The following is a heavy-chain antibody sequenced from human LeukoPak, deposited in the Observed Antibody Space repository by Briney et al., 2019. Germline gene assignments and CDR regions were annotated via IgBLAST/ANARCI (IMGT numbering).Heavy chain of an antibody. CDR2: ISSSSYI. V-gene: IGHV3-21*01. CDR3: ARFLVGATSGY. J-gene: IGHJ4*02. D-gene: IGHD1-26*01. CDR1: GFTFSSYS. Sequence: GGSLRLSCAASGFTFSSYSMNWVRQAPGKGLEWVSSISSSSYIYYADSVKGRFTISRDNAKNSLYLQMNSLRAEDTAVYYCARFLVGATSGYWGQGTLVTVSS.